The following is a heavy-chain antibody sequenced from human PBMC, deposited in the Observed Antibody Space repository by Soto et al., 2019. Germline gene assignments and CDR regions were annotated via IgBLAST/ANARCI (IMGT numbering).Heavy chain of an antibody. Sequence: SETLSLTCSVSGGSISTSRSYWAWIRQPPGKGLEWIGNMHNSGSTYYNPSLRSRVTISLDASKNQFSLRLSSVTAADTAVYFCARDFGAWGQGILVTVSS. J-gene: IGHJ5*02. CDR2: MHNSGST. CDR3: ARDFGA. CDR1: GGSISTSRSY. D-gene: IGHD3-3*01. V-gene: IGHV4-39*07.